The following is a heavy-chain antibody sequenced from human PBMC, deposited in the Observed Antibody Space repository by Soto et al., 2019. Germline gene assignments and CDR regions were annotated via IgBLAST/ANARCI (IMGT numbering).Heavy chain of an antibody. CDR1: GFTFSSYG. Sequence: PGGSLRLSCAASGFTFSSYGMHWVRQAPGKGLEWVAVIWYDGSNKYYADSVKGRFTISRGNSKNTLYLQMNSLRAEDTAVYYCATSRDYDILTGDEGTFDYWGQGTLVTVSS. CDR3: ATSRDYDILTGDEGTFDY. J-gene: IGHJ4*02. CDR2: IWYDGSNK. V-gene: IGHV3-33*01. D-gene: IGHD3-9*01.